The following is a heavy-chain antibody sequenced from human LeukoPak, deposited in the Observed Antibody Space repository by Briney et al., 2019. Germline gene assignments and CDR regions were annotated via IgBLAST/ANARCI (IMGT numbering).Heavy chain of an antibody. CDR3: ARLSPDGD. CDR1: GGSISSSSYY. V-gene: IGHV4-39*01. CDR2: IYYSGST. Sequence: PSETLSLTCTVSGGSISSSSYYWGWIRQPPGKGLEWIGSIYYSGSTYYNPSLKSRVTISVDTSKNQFSLKLSSVAAADTAVYYCARLSPDGDWGQGTLVTVSS. J-gene: IGHJ4*02. D-gene: IGHD2-8*01.